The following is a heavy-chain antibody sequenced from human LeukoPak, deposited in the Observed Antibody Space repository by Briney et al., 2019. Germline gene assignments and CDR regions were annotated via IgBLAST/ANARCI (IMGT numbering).Heavy chain of an antibody. D-gene: IGHD3-22*01. CDR1: GGSISSGDYY. CDR3: ARGGRDSSGYFQLTFDY. Sequence: SETLSLTCTVSGGSISSGDYYWSWIRQPPGKGLEWIGYIYYSGSTYYNPSLKSRVTISVDTSKNQFSLKLSSVTAADTAVYYCARGGRDSSGYFQLTFDYWGQGTLVTVSS. CDR2: IYYSGST. J-gene: IGHJ4*02. V-gene: IGHV4-30-4*01.